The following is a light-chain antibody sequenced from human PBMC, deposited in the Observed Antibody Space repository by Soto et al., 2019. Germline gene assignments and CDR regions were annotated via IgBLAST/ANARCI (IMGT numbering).Light chain of an antibody. Sequence: EIVLTQSPDTLSLSPGERATLFCRASQTLSINSLAWYQQKPGQAPRLRMYAASTRHTGIPDRFNGSGSGTDFALTINRLEPEDFAVYFCQQYDGAPLTFGPGTKVDVK. CDR3: QQYDGAPLT. J-gene: IGKJ3*01. V-gene: IGKV3-20*01. CDR1: QTLSINS. CDR2: AAS.